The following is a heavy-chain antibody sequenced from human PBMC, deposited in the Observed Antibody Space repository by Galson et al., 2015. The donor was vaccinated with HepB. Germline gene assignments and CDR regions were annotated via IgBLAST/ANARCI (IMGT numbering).Heavy chain of an antibody. J-gene: IGHJ4*02. CDR3: ARGVGTDYNFWGGYYETLYFDY. CDR1: GFIFGGNY. D-gene: IGHD3-3*01. CDR2: ISSSGNTI. Sequence: SLRLSCAASGFIFGGNYMGWIRQAPGQGLEWVSYISSSGNTIYYADSVKGRFTISRDNAKNSLYLHMNSLRADDTAVYYCARGVGTDYNFWGGYYETLYFDYWGQGTLVSVSS. V-gene: IGHV3-11*01.